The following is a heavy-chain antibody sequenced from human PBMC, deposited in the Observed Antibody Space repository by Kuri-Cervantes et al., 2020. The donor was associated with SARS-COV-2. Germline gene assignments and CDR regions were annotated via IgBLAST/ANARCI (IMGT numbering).Heavy chain of an antibody. D-gene: IGHD1-1*01. CDR1: GFTFSGHW. V-gene: IGHV3-74*01. Sequence: GESLKISCAASGFTFSGHWIHWVRQAPGKGLVWVSRIHPDGSYTNNADSVKGRFTLSRGNAKNMLFLQMNSLRAEDTAVYYCVRDGDHWNFDYWGQGTLVTVSS. CDR3: VRDGDHWNFDY. J-gene: IGHJ4*02. CDR2: IHPDGSYT.